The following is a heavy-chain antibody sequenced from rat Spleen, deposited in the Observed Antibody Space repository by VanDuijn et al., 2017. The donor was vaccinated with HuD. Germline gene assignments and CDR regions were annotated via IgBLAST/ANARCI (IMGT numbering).Heavy chain of an antibody. V-gene: IGHV5-31*01. CDR2: IPNGGPNT. J-gene: IGHJ2*01. CDR3: TSGRLEGALEY. Sequence: EVQLVESGGGLVQPGESLKLSCVASGVTFNNYWMTWIRQAPGKGLEWVATIPNGGPNTYYSDSVKDRFTMSSDNTKKPLYLQMNSLRSEDTGTYYCTSGRLEGALEYWGQGVMVTVSS. CDR1: GVTFNNYW.